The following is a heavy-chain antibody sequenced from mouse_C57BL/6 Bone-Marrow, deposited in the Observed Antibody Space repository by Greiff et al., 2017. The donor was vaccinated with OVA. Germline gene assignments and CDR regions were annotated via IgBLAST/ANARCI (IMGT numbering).Heavy chain of an antibody. D-gene: IGHD1-1*01. CDR1: GYAFSSSW. CDR2: IYPGDGDT. Sequence: VQLQQSGPELVKPGASVKISCKASGYAFSSSWMNWVKQRPGKGLEWIGRIYPGDGDTNYNGKFKGKATLTADKSSSTAYMQLSSLTSEDSAVYVCARLPYYYGPRGYFDVWGTGTTVTVSS. J-gene: IGHJ1*03. CDR3: ARLPYYYGPRGYFDV. V-gene: IGHV1-82*01.